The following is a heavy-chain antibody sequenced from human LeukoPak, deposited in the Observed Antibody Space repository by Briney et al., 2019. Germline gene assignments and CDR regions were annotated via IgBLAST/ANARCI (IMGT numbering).Heavy chain of an antibody. Sequence: GESLEISCKGSGYSFTSYWIGWVRQMPGKGLEWMGIIYPGDSDTRYSPSFQGQVTISADKSISTAYLQWSSLKASDTAMYYCASQIPNDYFWSGYYRDRSSSYYYDMDGWGKGTTVTVSS. CDR3: ASQIPNDYFWSGYYRDRSSSYYYDMDG. V-gene: IGHV5-51*01. CDR2: IYPGDSDT. CDR1: GYSFTSYW. D-gene: IGHD3-3*01. J-gene: IGHJ6*03.